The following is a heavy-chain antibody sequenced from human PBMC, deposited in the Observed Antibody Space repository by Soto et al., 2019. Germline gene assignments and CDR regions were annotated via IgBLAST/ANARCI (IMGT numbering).Heavy chain of an antibody. CDR1: GESFGGFY. Sequence: PSETLSLTCVVYGESFGGFYWSWVRQSPGKGLEWIGEISQTETTAYSPSLKSRVSISADTSKKQFSLTLASVTAADTAVYYCVHSPNVAVDHWGHGTLVTVSS. J-gene: IGHJ4*01. CDR2: ISQTETT. D-gene: IGHD2-15*01. CDR3: VHSPNVAVDH. V-gene: IGHV4-34*01.